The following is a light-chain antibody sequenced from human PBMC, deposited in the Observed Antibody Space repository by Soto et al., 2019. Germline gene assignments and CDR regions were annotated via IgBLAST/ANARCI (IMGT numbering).Light chain of an antibody. CDR2: KSS. Sequence: DIQMTQSPSTLSASVGDRVTITCRASQSISSWLAWYQQKPGKAPKLLIYKSSSLESGVSSRFSGSGSGTEFTLTISSLQPDDFATYHCQQYNGYPYTFGQGTKLEIK. CDR1: QSISSW. J-gene: IGKJ2*01. V-gene: IGKV1-5*03. CDR3: QQYNGYPYT.